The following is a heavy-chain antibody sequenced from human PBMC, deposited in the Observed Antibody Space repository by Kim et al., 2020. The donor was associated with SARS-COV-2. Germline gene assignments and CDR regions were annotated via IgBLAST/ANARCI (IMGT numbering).Heavy chain of an antibody. D-gene: IGHD3-3*01. V-gene: IGHV3-30*18. CDR2: ISYDGINK. J-gene: IGHJ6*02. CDR3: AKEYSAVWFGFQGYDFYGMDV. CDR1: GFTFRSYG. Sequence: GGSLRLSCVASGFTFRSYGMHWLRQAPGQGLEWVTVISYDGINKFYAESVEGRFTISRDNSKNTVSVEMKSLRVEDTAVYYCAKEYSAVWFGFQGYDFYGMDVWGQGTTVAVS.